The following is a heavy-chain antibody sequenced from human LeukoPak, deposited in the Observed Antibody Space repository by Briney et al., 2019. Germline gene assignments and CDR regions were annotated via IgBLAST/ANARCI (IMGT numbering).Heavy chain of an antibody. J-gene: IGHJ6*04. CDR3: ARDNKPWCSGGSCPGDV. CDR2: ISAYDGNT. D-gene: IGHD2-15*01. CDR1: GYTFISYG. V-gene: IGHV1-18*01. Sequence: ASVKVSCKASGYTFISYGISWVRQAPGQGLEWMGWISAYDGNTNYAQKLQDRVTMTTDTSTSTAYMELRSLRSDDTAVYYCARDNKPWCSGGSCPGDVWGKGTTVTVSS.